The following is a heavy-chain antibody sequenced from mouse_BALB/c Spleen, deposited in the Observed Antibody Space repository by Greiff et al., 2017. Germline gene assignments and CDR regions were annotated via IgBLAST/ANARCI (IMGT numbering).Heavy chain of an antibody. Sequence: QVQLKESGAELVKPGASVKLSCKASGYTFTSYYMYWVKQRPGQGLEWIGEINPSNGGTNFNEKFKSKATLTVDKSSSTAYMQLSSLTSEDSAVYYCTRRSIQEGMDYWGQGTSVTVSS. J-gene: IGHJ4*01. CDR3: TRRSIQEGMDY. CDR2: INPSNGGT. V-gene: IGHV1S81*02. CDR1: GYTFTSYY.